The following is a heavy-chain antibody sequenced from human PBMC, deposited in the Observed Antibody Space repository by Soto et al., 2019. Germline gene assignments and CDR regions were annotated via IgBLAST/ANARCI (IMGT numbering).Heavy chain of an antibody. D-gene: IGHD3-10*01. Sequence: SVKVSCKASGGTFSNSVISWVRQAPGQGLEWMGGSIPIFGTANYAQKFQGRVTIIADESTSTAYMEVTSLRSEDTAVYYCARREFRSLTYGMDVWGQGTSVTVSS. CDR2: SIPIFGTA. V-gene: IGHV1-69*13. J-gene: IGHJ6*02. CDR1: GGTFSNSV. CDR3: ARREFRSLTYGMDV.